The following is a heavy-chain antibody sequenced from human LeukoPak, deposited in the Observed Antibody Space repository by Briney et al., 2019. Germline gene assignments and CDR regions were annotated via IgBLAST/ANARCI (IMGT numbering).Heavy chain of an antibody. CDR3: ARDRRREVLHAFDF. V-gene: IGHV4-61*01. Sequence: PSETLSLTCTVSGGSISSSSYYWGWIRQPPGKGLEWIGYIDYSGSTNYNPSLKSRVTISVDTSKNQFSLKLSSVTAADTAVYYCARDRRREVLHAFDFWGQGTMVTVSS. CDR2: IDYSGST. D-gene: IGHD3-10*01. CDR1: GGSISSSSYY. J-gene: IGHJ3*01.